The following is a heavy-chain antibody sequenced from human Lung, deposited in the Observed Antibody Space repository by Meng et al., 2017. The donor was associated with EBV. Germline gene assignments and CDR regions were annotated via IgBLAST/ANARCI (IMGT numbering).Heavy chain of an antibody. Sequence: QVQLQQWGAGLLKPSETLSLTCAVYGGSFSGYYWSWIRQPPGKGLEWIGQINYSGITNYNPSLKSRVTISVDTSKNQFSLQLNSVTPEDTAVYYCARGATSVFDLWGRGTLVTVSS. J-gene: IGHJ2*01. V-gene: IGHV4-34*01. CDR3: ARGATSVFDL. CDR1: GGSFSGYY. CDR2: INYSGIT.